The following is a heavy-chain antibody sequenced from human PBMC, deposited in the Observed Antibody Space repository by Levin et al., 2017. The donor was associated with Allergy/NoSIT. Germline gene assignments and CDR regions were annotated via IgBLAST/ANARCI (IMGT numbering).Heavy chain of an antibody. V-gene: IGHV4-4*02. D-gene: IGHD3-9*01. Sequence: PSETLSLTCEVFGGYISTSNSWSWVRQAPGKGLEWIGNIHHSGRADYNPSLQSRASISVDKSKNQFSLTLSSVTAADTAIYFCARDASIYDNLYYYYGLDVWGQGTTVTVSS. J-gene: IGHJ6*02. CDR1: GGYISTSNS. CDR2: IHHSGRA. CDR3: ARDASIYDNLYYYYGLDV.